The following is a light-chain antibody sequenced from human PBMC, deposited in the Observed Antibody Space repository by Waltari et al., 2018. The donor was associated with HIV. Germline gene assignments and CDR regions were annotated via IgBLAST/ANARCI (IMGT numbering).Light chain of an antibody. CDR2: GAT. Sequence: EIVLTQSPGTLSLTPGERATLSCRASQSISRGYLAWYQQKRGQAPRLLISGATSRATGIPDRFSGSGSGTDFTLSISRLDPEDFAVYYCQHFGNSQYTFGQGTKLQI. J-gene: IGKJ2*01. CDR1: QSISRGY. CDR3: QHFGNSQYT. V-gene: IGKV3-20*01.